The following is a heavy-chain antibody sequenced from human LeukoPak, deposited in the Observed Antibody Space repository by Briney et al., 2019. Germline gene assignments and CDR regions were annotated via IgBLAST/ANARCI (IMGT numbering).Heavy chain of an antibody. CDR1: GFAFRTFS. D-gene: IGHD6-6*01. V-gene: IGHV3-30*02. Sequence: GSLRLSCAASGFAFRTFSMHWVRQAPGKGLEWVTFIRHDGSTQYYIDSVKGRFTISRDNSKNTLFLQMNSLRIEDTAVYYCAKRRISIAAPHGSNDYYYMDVWGKGTTVTVSS. CDR2: IRHDGSTQ. CDR3: AKRRISIAAPHGSNDYYYMDV. J-gene: IGHJ6*03.